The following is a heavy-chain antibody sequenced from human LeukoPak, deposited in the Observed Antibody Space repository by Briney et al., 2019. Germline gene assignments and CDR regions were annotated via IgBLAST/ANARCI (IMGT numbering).Heavy chain of an antibody. D-gene: IGHD5-18*01. CDR3: ARGSRIQLWLPDY. CDR1: GGIFSSYA. J-gene: IGHJ4*02. V-gene: IGHV1-69*13. CDR2: IIPIFGTA. Sequence: GASVKVSCKASGGIFSSYAISWVRQAPGQGLEWMGGIIPIFGTANYAQKFQGRVTITADESTSTAYMELSSLRSEDTAVYYCARGSRIQLWLPDYWGQGTLVTVSS.